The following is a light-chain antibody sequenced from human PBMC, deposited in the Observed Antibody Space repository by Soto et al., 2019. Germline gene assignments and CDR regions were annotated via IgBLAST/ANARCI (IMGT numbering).Light chain of an antibody. J-gene: IGKJ5*01. CDR3: QKYNTAPLT. Sequence: DIQMTQSPSSLAASVRDSVTITCRARQDICVYLPRYQQKPVKVPKLPIYSVYTLQSGVPPRFSGSGSGTDFTLTISSLQPEDVATYYCQKYNTAPLTFGHGTRLEIK. CDR2: SVY. CDR1: QDICVY. V-gene: IGKV1-27*01.